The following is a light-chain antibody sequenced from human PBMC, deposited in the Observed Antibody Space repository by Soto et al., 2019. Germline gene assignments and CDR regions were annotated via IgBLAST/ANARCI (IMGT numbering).Light chain of an antibody. CDR3: CSYTSSSTHV. J-gene: IGLJ1*01. CDR1: SSDVGGYNF. Sequence: QSALTQTASVSGSPGQSITISCTGTSSDVGGYNFVSWYQQHPGKVPKLMIFDVNRRPSGVSDRFSGSKSGNTASLTISGLQAEDEGDYYCCSYTSSSTHVSGSGTKLTVL. CDR2: DVN. V-gene: IGLV2-14*03.